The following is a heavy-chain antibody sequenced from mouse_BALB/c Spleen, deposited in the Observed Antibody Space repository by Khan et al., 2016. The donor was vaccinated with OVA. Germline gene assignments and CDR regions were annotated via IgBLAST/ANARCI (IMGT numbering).Heavy chain of an antibody. D-gene: IGHD1-3*01. Sequence: EVELVESGGGLVKPGGSLKLSCAASGFTFRSYAVSWVRQTPEKRLEWVATINSDGAYTYYPDSVKGRFIISRDNAMNTLYLQMSSLRSEDTAMYYCARHNFGPFAYWGQGTLVTVSA. CDR3: ARHNFGPFAY. CDR1: GFTFRSYA. J-gene: IGHJ3*01. CDR2: INSDGAYT. V-gene: IGHV5-9-3*01.